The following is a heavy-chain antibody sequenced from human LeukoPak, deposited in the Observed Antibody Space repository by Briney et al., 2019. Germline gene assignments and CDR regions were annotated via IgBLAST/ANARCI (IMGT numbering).Heavy chain of an antibody. V-gene: IGHV3-30*03. CDR1: GFTFSSYG. J-gene: IGHJ2*01. D-gene: IGHD5-12*01. CDR3: ARDPNSGYDMVWYLDL. Sequence: GGSLRLSCAASGFTFSSYGIHWVRQAPGKGLEWVAVVSSDGSIKYYADSGKGRFTISRDTSKNTVYLQMNSLGTEDTAFYYCARDPNSGYDMVWYLDLWGRGTLVTVSS. CDR2: VSSDGSIK.